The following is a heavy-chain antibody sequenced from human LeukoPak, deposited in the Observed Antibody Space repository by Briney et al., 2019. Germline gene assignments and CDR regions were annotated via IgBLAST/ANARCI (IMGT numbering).Heavy chain of an antibody. J-gene: IGHJ5*02. CDR2: ISSSSSTI. CDR1: GFTFSSYS. Sequence: GGSLRLSCAASGFTFSSYSMNWVRQAPGKGLEWVSSISSSSSTIYYADSVKGRFTISRDNAKNSLYLQMNSLRAEDTAVYYCARDPTSNWNDGGWFDPWGQGTLVTVSS. D-gene: IGHD1-1*01. CDR3: ARDPTSNWNDGGWFDP. V-gene: IGHV3-48*01.